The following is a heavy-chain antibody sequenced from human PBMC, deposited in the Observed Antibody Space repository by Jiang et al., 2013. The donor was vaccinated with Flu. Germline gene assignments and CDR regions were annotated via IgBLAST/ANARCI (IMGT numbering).Heavy chain of an antibody. J-gene: IGHJ4*02. V-gene: IGHV5-51*01. CDR2: IYPGDSDT. CDR1: GYSFTSYW. Sequence: GYSFTSYWIGWVRQMPGKGPGVDGIIYPGDSDTRYSPSFQGQVTISADKSISTAYLQWSSLKASDTAMYYCARVVSSGREFDYWGQGTLVTVSS. CDR3: ARVVSSGREFDY. D-gene: IGHD2-2*01.